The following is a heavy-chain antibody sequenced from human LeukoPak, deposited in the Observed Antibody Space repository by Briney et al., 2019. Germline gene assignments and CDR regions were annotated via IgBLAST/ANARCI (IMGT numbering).Heavy chain of an antibody. CDR3: ARDRRQWLVLVDYYYYGMDV. V-gene: IGHV1-46*01. Sequence: ASVKVSCKASGYTFTTYYIHWVRQAPGQGPEWMGIINPSGGSTTYAQKFQGRVTMTTDTSTSTAYMELRSLRSDDTAVYYCARDRRQWLVLVDYYYYGMDVWGQGTTVTVSS. D-gene: IGHD6-19*01. CDR2: INPSGGST. J-gene: IGHJ6*02. CDR1: GYTFTTYY.